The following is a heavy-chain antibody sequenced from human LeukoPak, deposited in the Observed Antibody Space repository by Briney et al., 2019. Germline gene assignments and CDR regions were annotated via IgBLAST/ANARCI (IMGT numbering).Heavy chain of an antibody. CDR1: GFTFSSYA. V-gene: IGHV3-30-3*01. CDR2: ISYDGSNK. J-gene: IGHJ6*02. CDR3: ARDLSCSSTSCYTPALYYYYYGMDV. D-gene: IGHD2-2*02. Sequence: GGSLRLSCAASGFTFSSYAMHWVRQAPGKGLEWVAVISYDGSNKYYADSVKGRFTISRDNSKNTLYLQMNSLRAEDTAVYYCARDLSCSSTSCYTPALYYYYYGMDVWGQGTTVTVSS.